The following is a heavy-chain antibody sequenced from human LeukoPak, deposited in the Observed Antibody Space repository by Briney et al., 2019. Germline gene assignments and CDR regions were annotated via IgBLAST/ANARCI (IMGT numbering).Heavy chain of an antibody. CDR1: GYTFTSYA. D-gene: IGHD1-1*01. Sequence: ASVKVSCKASGYTFTSYAMNWVRQAPGQGLEWMGWINTNTGNPTYAQGSTGRFVFSLDTSVSTAYLQISSLKAEDTAVYYCAREGYWNDTLGTDYWGQGTLVTVSS. J-gene: IGHJ4*02. CDR3: AREGYWNDTLGTDY. V-gene: IGHV7-4-1*02. CDR2: INTNTGNP.